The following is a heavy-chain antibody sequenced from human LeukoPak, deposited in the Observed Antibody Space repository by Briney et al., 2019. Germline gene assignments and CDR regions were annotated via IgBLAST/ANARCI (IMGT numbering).Heavy chain of an antibody. Sequence: GASVKVSCKASGGTFSSYAISWVRQAPGQGLEWMGRIIPILGIANYAQKFQGRVTITADKSTSTAYMELSSLRSEDTAVYYCAREVVDARAHYFDYWGQGTLVTVSS. D-gene: IGHD2-15*01. J-gene: IGHJ4*02. V-gene: IGHV1-69*04. CDR2: IIPILGIA. CDR1: GGTFSSYA. CDR3: AREVVDARAHYFDY.